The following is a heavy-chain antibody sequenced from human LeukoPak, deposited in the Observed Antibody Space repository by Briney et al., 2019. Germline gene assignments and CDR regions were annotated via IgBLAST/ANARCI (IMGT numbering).Heavy chain of an antibody. J-gene: IGHJ4*02. V-gene: IGHV3-48*04. CDR3: ARGAYSSGWAYFDH. CDR2: ISFSVNTK. D-gene: IGHD6-19*01. CDR1: GFTFSDYS. Sequence: GGSLRLSCAASGFTFSDYSMNWVRQAPGKGLEWVSYISFSVNTKYYGDSVKGRFTISRDNAKNSLYLHMDSLRAEDTAVYYCARGAYSSGWAYFDHWGQGTLVTVSS.